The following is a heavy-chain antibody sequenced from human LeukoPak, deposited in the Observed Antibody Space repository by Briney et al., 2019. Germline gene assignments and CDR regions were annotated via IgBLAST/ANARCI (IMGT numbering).Heavy chain of an antibody. Sequence: SETLSLTCAVSGGSISSSNWWSWVRQPPGKGLEWIGEIYHSGSTNYNPSLKSRVTISVDKSKNQFSLKLGSVTAADTAVYYCASTRGSSSGWYYGFYYFDYWGQGTLVTVSS. J-gene: IGHJ4*02. CDR2: IYHSGST. D-gene: IGHD6-19*01. V-gene: IGHV4-4*02. CDR1: GGSISSSNW. CDR3: ASTRGSSSGWYYGFYYFDY.